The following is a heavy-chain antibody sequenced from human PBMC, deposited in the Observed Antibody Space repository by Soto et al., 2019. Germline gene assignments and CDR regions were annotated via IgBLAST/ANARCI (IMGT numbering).Heavy chain of an antibody. Sequence: EVQLLESGGGLVQPGGSLRLSCAASGFTFSSYAMSWVRQAPGKGLEWVSAIGTAGDTYYPGSVKGRFTISRENAKNSLYLQMNSLRAGDTAVYYCARGAYYGSGDWYFDLWGRGTLVTVSS. CDR3: ARGAYYGSGDWYFDL. CDR2: IGTAGDT. V-gene: IGHV3-13*01. D-gene: IGHD3-10*01. J-gene: IGHJ2*01. CDR1: GFTFSSYA.